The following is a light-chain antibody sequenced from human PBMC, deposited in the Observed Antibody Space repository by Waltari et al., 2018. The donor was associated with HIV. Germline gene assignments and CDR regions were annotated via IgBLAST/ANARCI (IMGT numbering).Light chain of an antibody. CDR2: QDS. CDR3: QAWDSSTEGFV. J-gene: IGLJ1*01. V-gene: IGLV3-1*01. Sequence: SYELTQPPSVSVSPGQTASITCSGDKLGDKYACWYQQKPGQSPVVVIYQDSKRPSGITERFSGSNSENTGTLTISGTQAMDEADYDCQAWDSSTEGFVFGTGTKVTVL. CDR1: KLGDKY.